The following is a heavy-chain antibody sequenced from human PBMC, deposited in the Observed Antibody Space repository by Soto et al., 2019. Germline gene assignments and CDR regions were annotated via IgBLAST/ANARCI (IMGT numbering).Heavy chain of an antibody. CDR3: ARGASSVTTFCFDL. V-gene: IGHV1-3*01. CDR2: INPGNGNT. J-gene: IGHJ2*01. CDR1: GYTFTSYA. Sequence: QVQVVQSGAEVKKPGASVKVSCKASGYTFTSYAMHWVRQAPGQRLEWMGWINPGNGNTKNSQKFQGRVTITRDTFVSTAYMELSSLRSEDTAVYYCARGASSVTTFCFDLWGRGTLVTVSS. D-gene: IGHD4-17*01.